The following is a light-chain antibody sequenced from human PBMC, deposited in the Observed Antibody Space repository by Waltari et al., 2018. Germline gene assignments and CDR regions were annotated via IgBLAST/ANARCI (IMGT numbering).Light chain of an antibody. CDR1: SSDVGGSHY. Sequence: QSALTQPRSVSGSPGQSVTISCTGTSSDVGGSHYVSWYQQHPGKAPKLMIYDASKRPSGVPDRLSGSKSGNTASLTISGLLADDAADYYCCSYAGSYTWVFGGGTKLTVL. CDR3: CSYAGSYTWV. J-gene: IGLJ3*02. V-gene: IGLV2-11*01. CDR2: DAS.